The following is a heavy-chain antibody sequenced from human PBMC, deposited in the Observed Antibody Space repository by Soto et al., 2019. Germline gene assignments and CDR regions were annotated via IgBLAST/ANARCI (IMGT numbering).Heavy chain of an antibody. CDR3: ARDEVCGGDCYLQGYGMDV. D-gene: IGHD2-21*02. CDR1: GFTFSSYA. CDR2: ISYDGSNK. Sequence: GGSLRLSCAASGFTFSSYAMHWVRQAPGKGLEWVAVISYDGSNKYYADSVKGRFTISRDNSKNTLYLQMNSLRAEDTAVYYCARDEVCGGDCYLQGYGMDVWGQGTTVTVSS. J-gene: IGHJ6*02. V-gene: IGHV3-30-3*01.